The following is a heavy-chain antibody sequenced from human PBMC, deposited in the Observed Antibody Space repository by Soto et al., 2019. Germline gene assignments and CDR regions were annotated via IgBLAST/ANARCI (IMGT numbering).Heavy chain of an antibody. CDR2: ISGSGGST. V-gene: IGHV3-23*01. Sequence: LRLSCAASGFTLSSYAMSWVRQAPGKGLEWVSAISGSGGSTYYADSVKGRFTISRDNSKNTLYPQMNSLRAEDTAVYYCAKDRGSSWYPFDYWGQGTLVTVSS. D-gene: IGHD6-13*01. CDR1: GFTLSSYA. CDR3: AKDRGSSWYPFDY. J-gene: IGHJ4*02.